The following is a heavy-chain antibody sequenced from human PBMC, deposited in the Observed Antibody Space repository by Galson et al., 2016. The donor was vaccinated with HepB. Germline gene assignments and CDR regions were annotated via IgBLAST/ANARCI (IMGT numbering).Heavy chain of an antibody. V-gene: IGHV1-18*01. J-gene: IGHJ5*02. CDR1: GYSFSSYG. CDR3: GSVPGPLSS. CDR2: ISPYNGNS. Sequence: SVKVSCKASGYSFSSYGISWARQAPGQGLEWLGWISPYNGNSKYSQKFQGRVTMTVESSTSTAYMELQRLPSDDTAVYYCGSVPGPLSSWGQGTLVTVSS.